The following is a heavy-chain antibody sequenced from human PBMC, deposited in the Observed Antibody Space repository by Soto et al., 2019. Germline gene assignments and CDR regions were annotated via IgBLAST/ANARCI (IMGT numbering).Heavy chain of an antibody. CDR3: ARVEGDTSKRNFDY. V-gene: IGHV4-31*03. D-gene: IGHD3-16*01. Sequence: PSETLSLTCTVSGGSMRSGGYYWRWIRKLPGMGLEWVGYIYSSGSTYYTQSLKSRSTISLDTSQNQFSLTLSSVTAADTAVYFCARVEGDTSKRNFDYWGQGTLVTVS. J-gene: IGHJ4*02. CDR1: GGSMRSGGYY. CDR2: IYSSGST.